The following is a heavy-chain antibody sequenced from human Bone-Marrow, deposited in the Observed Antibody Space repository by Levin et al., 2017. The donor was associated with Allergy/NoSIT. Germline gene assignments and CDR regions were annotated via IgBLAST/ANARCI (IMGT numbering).Heavy chain of an antibody. CDR3: AGGRGRWGALLDY. J-gene: IGHJ4*02. CDR2: IHYTGTT. CDR1: GGSVSNYH. V-gene: IGHV4-59*02. D-gene: IGHD3-16*01. Sequence: SETLSLTCSVSGGSVSNYHWSWIRQPPGKGLEWIGYIHYTGTTNYNPSLRSRVTISADTSQNQFSLNLTSVTAADTAVYYCAGGRGRWGALLDYWGQGTLLIVSS.